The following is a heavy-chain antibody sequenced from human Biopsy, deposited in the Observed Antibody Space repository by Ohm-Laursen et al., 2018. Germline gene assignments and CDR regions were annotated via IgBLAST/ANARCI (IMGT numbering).Heavy chain of an antibody. CDR3: AADADGYYTKFDY. CDR1: GGPSSNYA. CDR2: IVPVLGHL. D-gene: IGHD3-3*01. J-gene: IGHJ4*02. V-gene: IGHV1-69*04. Sequence: GSSVKVSCKASGGPSSNYAFSWVRQAPGQGLEWVGRIVPVLGHLNYAQRFQGRVSITADKSTSYVFMELSRLTSGDTAVYYCAADADGYYTKFDYRGPGTLVTVSS.